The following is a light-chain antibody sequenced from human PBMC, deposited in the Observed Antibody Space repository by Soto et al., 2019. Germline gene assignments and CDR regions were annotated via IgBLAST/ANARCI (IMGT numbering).Light chain of an antibody. CDR3: QQYNSYSWT. CDR1: QSVSSN. Sequence: EIVMTQSPTILSVSPGERATLSCRASQSVSSNLAWYQQKPGQAPRLLIYGVYTRAPGIPARFSGSGSGTEFTLTISSLQSEDFATYYCQQYNSYSWTFGQGTKVEIK. V-gene: IGKV3D-15*01. CDR2: GVY. J-gene: IGKJ1*01.